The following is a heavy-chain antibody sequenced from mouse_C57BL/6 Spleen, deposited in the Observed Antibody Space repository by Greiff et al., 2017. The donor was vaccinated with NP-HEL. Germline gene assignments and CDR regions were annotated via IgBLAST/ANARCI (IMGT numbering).Heavy chain of an antibody. Sequence: QVQLQQPGAELVKPGASVKLSCKASGYTFTSYWMHWVKQRPGQGLEWIGMIHPNSGSTNYNEKFKSKATLTVDKSSSTAYMQLSSLTSEDPAVYYCARSGYYGSSLDYWGQGTTLTVSS. D-gene: IGHD1-1*01. CDR3: ARSGYYGSSLDY. V-gene: IGHV1-64*01. J-gene: IGHJ2*01. CDR1: GYTFTSYW. CDR2: IHPNSGST.